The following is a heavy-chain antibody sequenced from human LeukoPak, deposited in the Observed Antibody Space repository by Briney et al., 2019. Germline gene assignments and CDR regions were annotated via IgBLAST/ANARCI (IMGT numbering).Heavy chain of an antibody. CDR2: IYSDGST. D-gene: IGHD3-3*01. J-gene: IGHJ6*02. Sequence: GGSQRLSCAASGFIVSTNYMTWVRQAPRKGLEWVSIIYSDGSTYYADSVKGRFTISTNNSRKTLYLQMNSSGAEENAVYYYARERFIGMDVWGQGTTVTVSS. V-gene: IGHV3-66*01. CDR1: GFIVSTNY. CDR3: ARERFIGMDV.